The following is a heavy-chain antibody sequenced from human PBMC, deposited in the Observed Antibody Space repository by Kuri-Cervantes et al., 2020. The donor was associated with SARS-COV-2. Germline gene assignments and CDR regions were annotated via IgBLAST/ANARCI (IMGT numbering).Heavy chain of an antibody. V-gene: IGHV3-73*01. Sequence: GGSLRLSCAASGFTFSGSAMHWVRQASGKGLEWVGRIRSKANSYATAYAASVKGRFTISRDDSKDTAYLHMNSLQTDDTAVYYCAREVCPLCSIAVAGTYYGMDVWGQGTTVTCSS. CDR2: IRSKANSYAT. D-gene: IGHD6-19*01. CDR1: GFTFSGSA. J-gene: IGHJ6*02. CDR3: AREVCPLCSIAVAGTYYGMDV.